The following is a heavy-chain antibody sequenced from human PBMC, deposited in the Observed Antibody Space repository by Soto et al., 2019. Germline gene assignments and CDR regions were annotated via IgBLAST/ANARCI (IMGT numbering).Heavy chain of an antibody. Sequence: GSLRLSCAASGFTFSSYAMSWVRQAPGKGLEWVSAISGSGGSTYYADSVKGRFTISRDNSKNTLYLQKNSLRAEDTAVYYCAKDLRDNGRDSAPFDYWGQGTLVTVSS. J-gene: IGHJ4*02. CDR2: ISGSGGST. CDR1: GFTFSSYA. CDR3: AKDLRDNGRDSAPFDY. V-gene: IGHV3-23*01. D-gene: IGHD4-17*01.